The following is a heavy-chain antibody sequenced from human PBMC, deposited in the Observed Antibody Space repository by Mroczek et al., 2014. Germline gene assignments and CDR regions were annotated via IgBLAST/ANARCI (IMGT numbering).Heavy chain of an antibody. CDR1: GGSISSYY. J-gene: IGHJ4*02. Sequence: QVQLQESGPGLVKPSETLSLTCTVSGGSISSYYWSWIRQPPGKGLEWIGYIYYSGSTNYNPSLKSRVTISVDTSKNQFSLKLSSVTAADTAVYYCARSRYSSGWKRGYYFDYWGQGTLVTVSS. CDR3: ARSRYSSGWKRGYYFDY. D-gene: IGHD6-19*01. V-gene: IGHV4-59*01. CDR2: IYYSGST.